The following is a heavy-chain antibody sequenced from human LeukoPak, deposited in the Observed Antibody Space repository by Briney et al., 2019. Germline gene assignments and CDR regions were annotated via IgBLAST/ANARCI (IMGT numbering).Heavy chain of an antibody. CDR2: IKQDGSEK. D-gene: IGHD2-8*01. CDR1: GFTFSSYW. J-gene: IGHJ4*02. CDR3: ARDGTVLDFDY. Sequence: PGGSLRLSCAASGFTFSSYWMSWVRQAPGKGLEWVANIKQDGSEKYYMDSVKGRFTISRDNAKNSLYLQMNSLRAEDTAVYYCARDGTVLDFDYWGQGTLVTVSS. V-gene: IGHV3-7*03.